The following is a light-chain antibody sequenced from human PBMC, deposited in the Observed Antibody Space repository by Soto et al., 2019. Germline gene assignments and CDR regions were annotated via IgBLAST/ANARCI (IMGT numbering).Light chain of an antibody. Sequence: DIQMTQSPSTLSASVGDRGTITCRASQSISSCLAWDQQKPGKDPELLIHKASILKRGGLSRFSGSGSGTEFALTISSLQPDDFATHYCLQYGTYLYTFGQGTKLEI. V-gene: IGKV1-5*03. CDR1: QSISSC. CDR3: LQYGTYLYT. CDR2: KAS. J-gene: IGKJ2*01.